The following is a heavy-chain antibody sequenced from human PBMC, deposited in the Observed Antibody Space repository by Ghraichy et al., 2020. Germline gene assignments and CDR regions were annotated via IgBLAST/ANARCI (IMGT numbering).Heavy chain of an antibody. CDR1: GFTFSGHW. J-gene: IGHJ3*02. CDR3: ARSSSERSGLGFDM. D-gene: IGHD6-19*01. CDR2: IKQDGSEK. Sequence: GGSLRLSCAVSGFTFSGHWMSWVRQAPGKGLEWVANIKQDGSEKYYVDSVKGRFTISRDNAKDSLYLQMNSLRAEDTAVYYCARSSSERSGLGFDMWGPGTMVTFSS. V-gene: IGHV3-7*01.